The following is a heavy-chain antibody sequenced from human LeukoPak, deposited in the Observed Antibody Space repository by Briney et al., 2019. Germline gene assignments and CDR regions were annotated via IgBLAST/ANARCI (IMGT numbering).Heavy chain of an antibody. Sequence: SETLSLTCTVSGGSGSSDSWSWIRQPPGQGLEWIGYISYSGSTSYNPSLKSRVTISVDPSKSQFSLKLSSVTAADTAVYYCARDPGSGWYQDYWGQGTLVTVSS. V-gene: IGHV4-59*02. D-gene: IGHD6-19*01. CDR1: GGSGSSDS. CDR2: ISYSGST. CDR3: ARDPGSGWYQDY. J-gene: IGHJ4*02.